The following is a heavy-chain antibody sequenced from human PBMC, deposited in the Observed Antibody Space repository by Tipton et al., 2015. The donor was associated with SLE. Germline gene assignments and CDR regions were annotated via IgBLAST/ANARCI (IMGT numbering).Heavy chain of an antibody. V-gene: IGHV4-61*01. D-gene: IGHD6-19*01. CDR1: GGSISSSSHY. CDR2: IYYSGST. J-gene: IGHJ3*02. CDR3: ARDDSSGRGAFDI. Sequence: TLSLTCTVSGGSISSSSHYWSWIRQPPGKGLEWIGYIYYSGSTNYNPSLKSRVTISVDTSKNQFSLKLSSVTAADTAVYYCARDDSSGRGAFDIWGQGTMVTVSS.